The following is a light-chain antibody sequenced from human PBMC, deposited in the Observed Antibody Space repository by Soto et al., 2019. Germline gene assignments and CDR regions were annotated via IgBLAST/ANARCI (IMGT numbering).Light chain of an antibody. CDR2: GAS. Sequence: EIVMTQSPATRSVSPVERATLSSRASQSVSSNLAWYQQKPGQAPRLLIYGASTRATGIPARFSGSGSGTDFTLTISSLQPEDFATYYCQQSYSTPITFGQGTRLEIK. V-gene: IGKV3-15*01. J-gene: IGKJ5*01. CDR1: QSVSSN. CDR3: QQSYSTPIT.